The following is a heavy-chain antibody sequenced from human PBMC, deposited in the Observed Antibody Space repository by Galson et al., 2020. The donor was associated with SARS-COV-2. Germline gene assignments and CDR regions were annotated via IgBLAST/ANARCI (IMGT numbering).Heavy chain of an antibody. D-gene: IGHD1-26*01. Sequence: SQTPSLTCTVSVGSISSSIFFWGWLRQPPGNALQWIGTTYDSVSTYYAPSLKSRLTISVDTSKNQFSLKLSSVTAADTAVYYCARHGRGVLLVPFDYWGQGILVTVSS. CDR1: VGSISSSIFF. V-gene: IGHV4-39*01. J-gene: IGHJ4*02. CDR2: TYDSVST. CDR3: ARHGRGVLLVPFDY.